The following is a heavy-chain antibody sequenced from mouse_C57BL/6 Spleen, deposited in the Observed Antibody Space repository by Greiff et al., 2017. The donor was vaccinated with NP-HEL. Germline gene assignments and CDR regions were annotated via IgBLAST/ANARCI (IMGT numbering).Heavy chain of an antibody. J-gene: IGHJ1*03. V-gene: IGHV5-12*01. CDR1: GFTFSDYY. CDR3: ARRPSWYFDV. Sequence: EVKLMESGGGLVQPGGSLKLSCAASGFTFSDYYMYWVRQTPEKRLEWVAYISNGGGSTYYPDTVKGRFTISRDNAKNTLYLQMSRLKSEDTAMYYCARRPSWYFDVWGTGTTVTVSS. CDR2: ISNGGGST.